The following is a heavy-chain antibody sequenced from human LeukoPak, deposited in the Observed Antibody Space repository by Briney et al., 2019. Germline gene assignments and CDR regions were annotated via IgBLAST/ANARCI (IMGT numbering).Heavy chain of an antibody. CDR1: GFTFSSYG. V-gene: IGHV3-23*01. D-gene: IGHD2-2*01. J-gene: IGHJ5*02. Sequence: GGSLRLSCAASGFTFSSYGMSWVRQAPGKGLEWVSTISGSAGSTYYADSVKGRFTISRDNSKNTLYLQMNSLRAEDTAVYYCAKDPEKEVPAAYNWFDPWGQGTLVTVSS. CDR2: ISGSAGST. CDR3: AKDPEKEVPAAYNWFDP.